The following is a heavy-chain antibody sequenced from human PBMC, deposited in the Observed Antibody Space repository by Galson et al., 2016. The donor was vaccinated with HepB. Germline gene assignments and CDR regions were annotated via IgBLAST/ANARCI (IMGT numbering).Heavy chain of an antibody. CDR3: ASRVSFDY. CDR2: ISGSGVGT. V-gene: IGHV3-23*01. D-gene: IGHD6-13*01. Sequence: SLRLSCAASGITFSTYAMSWVRQAPGKGLEWVSGISGSGVGTFYADSVKGRFTISRDNSKNTLYLQMNSLKAEGTAVYYCASRVSFDYWGQGTLVTVSS. J-gene: IGHJ4*02. CDR1: GITFSTYA.